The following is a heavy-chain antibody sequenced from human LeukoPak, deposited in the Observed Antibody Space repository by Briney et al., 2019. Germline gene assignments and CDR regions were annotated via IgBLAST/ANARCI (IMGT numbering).Heavy chain of an antibody. Sequence: GESLKISCKGSGYSFTSYWIGWVRQMPGKGLEWMGIIYPGDSDTRYSPSFQGQVTISADKSISTAYLQWSSLKASDTATYYCASSYCSSTSCSPNWFDPWGQGTLVTVSS. V-gene: IGHV5-51*01. CDR3: ASSYCSSTSCSPNWFDP. J-gene: IGHJ5*02. CDR1: GYSFTSYW. CDR2: IYPGDSDT. D-gene: IGHD2-2*01.